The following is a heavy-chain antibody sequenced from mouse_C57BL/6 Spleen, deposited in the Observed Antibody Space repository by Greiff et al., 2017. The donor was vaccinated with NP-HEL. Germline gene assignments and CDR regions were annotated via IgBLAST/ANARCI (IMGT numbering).Heavy chain of an antibody. CDR2: IYPGDGDT. V-gene: IGHV1-82*01. J-gene: IGHJ1*03. CDR3: ARYYYGSYWYFDV. D-gene: IGHD1-1*01. Sequence: VQLQQSGPELVKPGASVKFSCKASGYAFSSSWMNWVKQRPGKGLEWIGRIYPGDGDTNYNGKFKGKATLTADKSSSTAYMQLSSLTSEDSAVYFCARYYYGSYWYFDVWGTGTTVTVSS. CDR1: GYAFSSSW.